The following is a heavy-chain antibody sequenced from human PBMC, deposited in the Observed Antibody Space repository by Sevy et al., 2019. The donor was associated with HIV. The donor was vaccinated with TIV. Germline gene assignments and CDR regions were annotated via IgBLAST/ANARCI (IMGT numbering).Heavy chain of an antibody. Sequence: ASVKVSCKASGYTFTSFGISWVRQAPVQGLEWVGWISVYNGKINYAQNFQGRVTMTTDTSTRTAYMELKSLRSDDTAVYYCARRGAFDFDTSEFLSPWGQGTLVTVSS. V-gene: IGHV1-18*01. J-gene: IGHJ5*02. CDR2: ISVYNGKI. D-gene: IGHD3-22*01. CDR3: ARRGAFDFDTSEFLSP. CDR1: GYTFTSFG.